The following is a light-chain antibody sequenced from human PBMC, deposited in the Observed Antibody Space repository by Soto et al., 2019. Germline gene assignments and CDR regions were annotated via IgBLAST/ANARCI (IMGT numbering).Light chain of an antibody. V-gene: IGKV3-11*01. J-gene: IGKJ5*01. Sequence: EIVLTQSPATLSLSPCERATLSSRASQSVTSYLAWYQQRPGQAPRLLIYDASRRATGIPARFSGSGSGADFTLTISTLEPEDFAVYYCQQRSSWPITFGQGTRLEI. CDR1: QSVTSY. CDR2: DAS. CDR3: QQRSSWPIT.